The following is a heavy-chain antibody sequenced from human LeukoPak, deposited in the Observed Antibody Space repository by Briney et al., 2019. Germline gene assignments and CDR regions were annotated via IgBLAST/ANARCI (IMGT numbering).Heavy chain of an antibody. Sequence: SETLSLTCTVSGGSISSSSYYWGWIRQPPGKGLEWIGSIYYSGSTYYNPSLKSRVTISVDTSKNQFSLKLSSVTAADTAVYYCARPSASSSWYFDYWGQGTLVTVSS. CDR2: IYYSGST. V-gene: IGHV4-39*07. J-gene: IGHJ4*02. D-gene: IGHD6-13*01. CDR1: GGSISSSSYY. CDR3: ARPSASSSWYFDY.